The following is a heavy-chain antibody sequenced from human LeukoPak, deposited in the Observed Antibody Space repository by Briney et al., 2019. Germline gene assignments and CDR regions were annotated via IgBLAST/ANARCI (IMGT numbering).Heavy chain of an antibody. CDR3: ARGAGYNYPYYFDY. J-gene: IGHJ4*02. CDR1: GYTFTNYN. CDR2: IHRSGGTI. Sequence: GASVKVSCKASGYTFTNYNMHWVRQAPGQGLEWMGVIHRSGGTINAQVFQGRVTMTRDTSTSTVYMELSSLRSEDTAVYYCARGAGYNYPYYFDYWGQGTLVTVSS. D-gene: IGHD5-24*01. V-gene: IGHV1-46*01.